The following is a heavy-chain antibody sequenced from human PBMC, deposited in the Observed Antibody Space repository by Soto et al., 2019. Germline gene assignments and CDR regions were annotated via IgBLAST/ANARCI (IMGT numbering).Heavy chain of an antibody. CDR2: ISSSSSYI. Sequence: EVQLVESGGGLVKPGGSLRLSCAASGFTFSSYSMNWVRQAPGKGLEWVSSISSSSSYIYYADSVKGRFTISRDNAKNSLYLQMNSLRAEDTAVYYCATDHCSSTSCDGYWGQGTLVTVSS. CDR3: ATDHCSSTSCDGY. V-gene: IGHV3-21*01. CDR1: GFTFSSYS. D-gene: IGHD2-2*01. J-gene: IGHJ4*02.